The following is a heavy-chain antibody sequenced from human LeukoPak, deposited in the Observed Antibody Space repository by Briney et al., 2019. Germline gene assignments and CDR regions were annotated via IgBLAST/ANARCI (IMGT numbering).Heavy chain of an antibody. CDR2: IKQDGSEK. Sequence: GGSLRLSCAASGFTFSSYAMSWVRQAPGKGLEWVANIKQDGSEKYYVDSVKGRFTISRDNAKNSLYLQVNSLRAEDTAVYYCARGLIVGATVDNWFDPWGQGTLVTVSS. CDR1: GFTFSSYA. D-gene: IGHD1-26*01. J-gene: IGHJ5*02. V-gene: IGHV3-7*01. CDR3: ARGLIVGATVDNWFDP.